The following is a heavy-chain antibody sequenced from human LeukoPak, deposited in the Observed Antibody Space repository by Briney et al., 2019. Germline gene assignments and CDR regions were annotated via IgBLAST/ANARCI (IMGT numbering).Heavy chain of an antibody. D-gene: IGHD2-15*01. V-gene: IGHV4-39*02. CDR2: IYYSGST. Sequence: SETLSLTCIVSGVSISSGGHYWGWIRQPPGKGLEWIGSIYYSGSTYYNPSLNSRVTMFIDMSKNHFSLKMSSVTATDTAVYYCARLVCGGGSCPAEFDYWGQGTLVTVSS. CDR1: GVSISSGGHY. J-gene: IGHJ4*02. CDR3: ARLVCGGGSCPAEFDY.